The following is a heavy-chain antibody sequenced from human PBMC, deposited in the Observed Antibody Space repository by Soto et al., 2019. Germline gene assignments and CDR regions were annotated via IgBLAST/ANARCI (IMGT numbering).Heavy chain of an antibody. J-gene: IGHJ5*02. CDR1: GFSFSSYA. D-gene: IGHD2-2*01. CDR3: ATDLGYCVNTSAS. V-gene: IGHV3-48*02. CDR2: ISTSSCTI. Sequence: EVQLVASGGGLVQAGGSLRLSCAGSGFSFSSYAMNWVRQAPGRGLEWLSYISTSSCTIYYADSVKGRFSISRDNAKSSLYLQMNSLKDEHTALYYSATDLGYCVNTSASWGQGTLVTVS.